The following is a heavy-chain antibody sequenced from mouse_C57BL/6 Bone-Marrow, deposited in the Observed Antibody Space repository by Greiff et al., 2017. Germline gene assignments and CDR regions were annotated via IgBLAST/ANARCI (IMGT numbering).Heavy chain of an antibody. CDR1: GFTIKSDD. CDR2: IDPGDGYT. V-gene: IGHV14-4*01. J-gene: IGHJ4*01. Sequence: VLLLQSGAELVRPGASVKLSCTASGFTIKSDDMPWVQQTPEQGLEWIGWIDPGDGYTEYASKVQGKATIAADTSSNTAYLQLSSLTSEDTSVYDCTTWILRPYYYAMDYWGQGTSVTVSS. CDR3: TTWILRPYYYAMDY. D-gene: IGHD1-2*01.